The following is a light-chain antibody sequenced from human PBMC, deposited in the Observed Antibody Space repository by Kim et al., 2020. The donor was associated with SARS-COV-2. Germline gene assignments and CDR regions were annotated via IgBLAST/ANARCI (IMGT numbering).Light chain of an antibody. CDR1: QSLTSGS. J-gene: IGKJ4*01. Sequence: EIVLTQSPDTLSLSPGERATLSCRASQSLTSGSLAWYQQKPGQAPRLVIHTASTRGTGIPDRFSGGGSGTDFTLTISRLEPEDFAVYYCQDYGSSLRLTFGGGTKVDIK. CDR3: QDYGSSLRLT. V-gene: IGKV3-20*01. CDR2: TAS.